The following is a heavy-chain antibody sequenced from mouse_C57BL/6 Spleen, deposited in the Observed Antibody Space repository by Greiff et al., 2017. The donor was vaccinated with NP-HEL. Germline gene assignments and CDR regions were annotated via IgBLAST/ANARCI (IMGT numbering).Heavy chain of an antibody. D-gene: IGHD2-12*01. Sequence: QVQLQQSGPGLVAPSQSLSITCTVSGFSLTSYAISWVRQPPGKGLEWLGVIWPGGGTNYNSALKSRLSISKDNSKSQVFLKMNSLQTDDTARYYCARNSGYYSEGAMDYWGQGTSVTVSS. J-gene: IGHJ4*01. V-gene: IGHV2-9-1*01. CDR3: ARNSGYYSEGAMDY. CDR2: IWPGGGT. CDR1: GFSLTSYA.